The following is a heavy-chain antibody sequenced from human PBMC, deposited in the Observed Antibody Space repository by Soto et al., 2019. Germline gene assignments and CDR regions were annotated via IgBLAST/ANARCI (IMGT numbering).Heavy chain of an antibody. CDR3: ARHRRIAVNTSPMDV. CDR1: GGSLGGFA. Sequence: ASVKVSCKSSGGSLGGFAIGWVREAPGQGLEWMGGIIPIFGTANYAQKFQGRVTITADESTSTAYMELSSLRSEDTAMYYCARHRRIAVNTSPMDVWGQGTTVTVSS. V-gene: IGHV1-69*13. J-gene: IGHJ6*02. D-gene: IGHD6-19*01. CDR2: IIPIFGTA.